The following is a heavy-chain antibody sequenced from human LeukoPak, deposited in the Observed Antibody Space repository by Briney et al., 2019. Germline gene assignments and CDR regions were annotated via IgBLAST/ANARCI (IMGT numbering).Heavy chain of an antibody. CDR1: AGSISSGSYD. D-gene: IGHD6-13*01. Sequence: SQSLSLTCTVSAGSISSGSYDWSWIRPPGGKGLEWIGRIYASGSTNYNPSLKSRVTISVDTSKNQISLRLSSVTAADTAVYYCARGTLQQPLVFDPWGQGTLVTVSS. V-gene: IGHV4-61*02. CDR3: ARGTLQQPLVFDP. CDR2: IYASGST. J-gene: IGHJ5*02.